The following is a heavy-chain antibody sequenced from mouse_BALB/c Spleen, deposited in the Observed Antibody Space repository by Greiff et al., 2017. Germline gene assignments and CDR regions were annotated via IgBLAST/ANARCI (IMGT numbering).Heavy chain of an antibody. V-gene: IGHV14-3*02. CDR1: GFNIKDTY. D-gene: IGHD1-2*01. Sequence: VQLQQSGAELVKPGASVKLSCTASGFNIKDTYMHWVKQRPEQGLEWIGRIDPANGNTKYDPKFQGKATITADTSSNTAYLQLSSLTSEDTAVYYCASRITTATYYFDYWGQGTTLTVSS. CDR2: IDPANGNT. CDR3: ASRITTATYYFDY. J-gene: IGHJ2*01.